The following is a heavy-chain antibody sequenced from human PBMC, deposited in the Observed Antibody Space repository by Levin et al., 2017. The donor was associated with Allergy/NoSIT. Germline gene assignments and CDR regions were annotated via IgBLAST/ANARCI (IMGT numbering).Heavy chain of an antibody. J-gene: IGHJ5*02. Sequence: GGSLRLSCAASGFTFSSYAMSWVRQAPGKGLEWVSAISGSGGSTYYADSVKGRFTISRDNSKNTLYLQMNSLRAEDTAVYYCAKFGGTTVTDYGWFDPWGQGTLVTVSS. CDR3: AKFGGTTVTDYGWFDP. D-gene: IGHD4-17*01. V-gene: IGHV3-23*01. CDR1: GFTFSSYA. CDR2: ISGSGGST.